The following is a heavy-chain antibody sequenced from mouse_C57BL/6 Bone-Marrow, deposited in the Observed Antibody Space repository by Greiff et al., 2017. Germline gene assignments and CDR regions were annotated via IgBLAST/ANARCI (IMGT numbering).Heavy chain of an antibody. Sequence: VKLQESGAELVKPGASVKLSCKASGYIFTEYTIHWVKQRSGQGLEWIGWFYPGSGGIKYNERFKDKATLTADKSSNTVYMELSRLTSEDSAVYFCARHERYYDYEGYVDYWGQGTTLTVSS. V-gene: IGHV1-62-2*01. J-gene: IGHJ2*01. CDR3: ARHERYYDYEGYVDY. CDR2: FYPGSGGI. D-gene: IGHD2-4*01. CDR1: GYIFTEYT.